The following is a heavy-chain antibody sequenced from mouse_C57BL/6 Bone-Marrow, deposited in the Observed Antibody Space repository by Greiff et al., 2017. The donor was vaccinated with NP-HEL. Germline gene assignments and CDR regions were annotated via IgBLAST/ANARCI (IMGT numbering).Heavy chain of an antibody. Sequence: QVHVKQPGAELVKPGASVKMSCKASGYTFTSYWITWVKQRPGQGLEWIGDIYPGSGSTNYNEKFKSKATLTVDTSSSTAYMQLSSLTSEDSAVYYCARGYYGSSGFAYWGQGTLVTVSA. CDR2: IYPGSGST. D-gene: IGHD1-1*01. CDR1: GYTFTSYW. J-gene: IGHJ3*01. CDR3: ARGYYGSSGFAY. V-gene: IGHV1-55*01.